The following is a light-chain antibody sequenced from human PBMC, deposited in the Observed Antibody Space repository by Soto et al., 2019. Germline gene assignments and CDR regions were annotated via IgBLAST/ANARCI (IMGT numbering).Light chain of an antibody. CDR3: QQYNNWPPEVT. V-gene: IGKV3-15*01. CDR1: QSVSSN. CDR2: GAS. Sequence: EIVITQSPAALSVSPGERATLSCRASQSVSSNLAWYQQKPGQAPRLLIYGASTRATGIPARFSGSGSGTEFTLTISSLQSEDFAVYYCQQYNNWPPEVTFGQGSKVDI. J-gene: IGKJ1*01.